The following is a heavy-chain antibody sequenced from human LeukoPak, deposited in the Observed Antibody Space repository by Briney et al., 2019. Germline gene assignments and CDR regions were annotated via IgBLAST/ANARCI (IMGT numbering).Heavy chain of an antibody. CDR2: IKSKTDGGTT. V-gene: IGHV3-15*01. D-gene: IGHD3-22*01. Sequence: GGSLRLSCAASGFTFSNAWMSWVRQAPGKGLEWVGRIKSKTDGGTTEYAAPVKGRFTISRDDSRNTLYLQMNSLKTEDTAVYYCTTEDLRSYYYDSSGYFHWGQGTLVTVSS. CDR3: TTEDLRSYYYDSSGYFH. CDR1: GFTFSNAW. J-gene: IGHJ4*02.